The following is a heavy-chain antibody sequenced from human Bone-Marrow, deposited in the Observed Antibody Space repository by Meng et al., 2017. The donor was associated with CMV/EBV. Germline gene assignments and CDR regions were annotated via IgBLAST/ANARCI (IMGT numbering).Heavy chain of an antibody. CDR3: ARHGSYLTYYDFWSGYYDAFDI. CDR2: IYPGDSDT. V-gene: IGHV5-51*01. Sequence: GESLKISCKGSGYGFTSYWIGWVRQMPGKGLEWMGIIYPGDSDTRYSPSFQGQVTISADKSISTAYLQWSSLKASDTAMYYCARHGSYLTYYDFWSGYYDAFDIWGQGTMVTVSS. J-gene: IGHJ3*02. D-gene: IGHD3-3*01. CDR1: GYGFTSYW.